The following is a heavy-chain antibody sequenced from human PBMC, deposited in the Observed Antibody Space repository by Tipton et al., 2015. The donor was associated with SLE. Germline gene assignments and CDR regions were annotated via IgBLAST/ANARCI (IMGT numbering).Heavy chain of an antibody. CDR2: ISSSSTYI. V-gene: IGHV3-21*03. Sequence: SLRLSCEASGLSFSTYWMHWVRQAPGKGLEWVSSISSSSTYIDYAGSVRGRFTISRDNAQNSLFLQLNSLRDEDTAVYYCASQDVLHLGSRYYLDYWGQGTLVTVSS. J-gene: IGHJ4*02. D-gene: IGHD3-16*01. CDR3: ASQDVLHLGSRYYLDY. CDR1: GLSFSTYW.